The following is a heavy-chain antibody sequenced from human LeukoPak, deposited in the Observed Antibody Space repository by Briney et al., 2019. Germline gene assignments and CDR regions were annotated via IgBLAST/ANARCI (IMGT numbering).Heavy chain of an antibody. V-gene: IGHV1-2*02. J-gene: IGHJ5*02. CDR2: INPNSGGT. D-gene: IGHD1-26*01. CDR3: AREFYSGSYYNWFDP. CDR1: GYTFTDLY. Sequence: ASVKVSCKASGYTFTDLYIHWVRQAPGQGLEWMGWINPNSGGTNYAQKFQGRVTMTRDTSISTAYMELSRLRSDDTAVYYCAREFYSGSYYNWFDPWGQGTLVTVSS.